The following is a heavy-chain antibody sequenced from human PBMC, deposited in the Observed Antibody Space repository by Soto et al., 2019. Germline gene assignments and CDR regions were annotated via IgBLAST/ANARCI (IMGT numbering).Heavy chain of an antibody. J-gene: IGHJ4*02. V-gene: IGHV3-23*01. CDR3: AKLPGRCFYTYFDH. Sequence: EVQLLESGGGLIQPGGSLRVSCEASGFFFSSFAMAWVRQPPGKRLEWVAGISNSGDYTFYVDSVKGRFSVSRDNSKNNFYLQMNSLRAEDTAVYYCAKLPGRCFYTYFDHWGQGALVNVSS. CDR2: ISNSGDYT. CDR1: GFFFSSFA. D-gene: IGHD2-21*01.